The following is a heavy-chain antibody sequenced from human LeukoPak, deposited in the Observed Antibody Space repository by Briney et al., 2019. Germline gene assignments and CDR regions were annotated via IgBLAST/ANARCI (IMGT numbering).Heavy chain of an antibody. D-gene: IGHD4-11*01. CDR2: ISSSGSTI. CDR3: ARDGDPNTVTTPFDY. J-gene: IGHJ4*02. CDR1: GFTFSDYY. Sequence: SGGSLRLSCAASGFTFSDYYMSWIRQAPGKGLEWVSYISSSGSTIYYADSVKGRFTISRDNAKNSLYLQMNSLRAEDTAVYYCARDGDPNTVTTPFDYWGQGTLVTVSS. V-gene: IGHV3-11*04.